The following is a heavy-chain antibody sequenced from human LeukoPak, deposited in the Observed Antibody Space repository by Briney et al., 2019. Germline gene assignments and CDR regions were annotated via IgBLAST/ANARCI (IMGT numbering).Heavy chain of an antibody. CDR1: GFTFSSYP. Sequence: PGRSLRLSCAASGFTFSSYPIHWVRQAPGKGLEWVAVISSDGSSKYYADSVKVRFTISRDNSKNTLYLQMNSLRAEDTAVYYCARSLEKATIRTSLDYWGQGTLVAVSS. D-gene: IGHD5-24*01. V-gene: IGHV3-30-3*01. CDR3: ARSLEKATIRTSLDY. CDR2: ISSDGSSK. J-gene: IGHJ4*02.